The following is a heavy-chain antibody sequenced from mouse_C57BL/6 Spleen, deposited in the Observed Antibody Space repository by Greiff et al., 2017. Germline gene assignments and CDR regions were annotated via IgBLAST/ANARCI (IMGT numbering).Heavy chain of an antibody. Sequence: EVQRVESGPGLVKPSQSLSLTCSVTGYSITSCYYWNWIRQFPGNKLEWMGYMSYDGSNNYNPSLKNRISITRDTSKNQFFLNLNSVTTEATATYYCATAQATSWFAYWGQGTLVTVSA. CDR2: MSYDGSN. D-gene: IGHD3-2*02. J-gene: IGHJ3*01. V-gene: IGHV3-6*01. CDR3: ATAQATSWFAY. CDR1: GYSITSCYY.